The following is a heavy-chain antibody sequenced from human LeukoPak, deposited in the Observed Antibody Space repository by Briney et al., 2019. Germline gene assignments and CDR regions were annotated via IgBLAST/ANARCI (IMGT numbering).Heavy chain of an antibody. V-gene: IGHV4-34*01. CDR2: INHSGST. CDR1: GRSLSGYY. D-gene: IGHD2-2*01. J-gene: IGHJ3*02. CDR3: ARGPVVPAAMSLFDI. Sequence: SETLSLTCAVYGRSLSGYYWSWIRQPPGKGLEWIREINHSGSTNYNPSLKSRVSISVDTSKNQFSLKLSSVTAADTAVYYCARGPVVPAAMSLFDIWGQGTMVTVSS.